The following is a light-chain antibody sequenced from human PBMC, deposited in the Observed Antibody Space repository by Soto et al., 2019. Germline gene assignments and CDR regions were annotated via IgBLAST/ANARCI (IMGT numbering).Light chain of an antibody. CDR2: GAS. J-gene: IGKJ5*01. V-gene: IGKV3-20*01. CDR3: QQYGGTPPIT. Sequence: EIVLSQSPRTLSLSPGERATLSCRASQSIISSYLAWYQQKPGQAPRLLIYGASSRATGIPDRFSGSGSGTDFTLTISRLEPEDFAVYYCQQYGGTPPITFGQGTRLEIK. CDR1: QSIISSY.